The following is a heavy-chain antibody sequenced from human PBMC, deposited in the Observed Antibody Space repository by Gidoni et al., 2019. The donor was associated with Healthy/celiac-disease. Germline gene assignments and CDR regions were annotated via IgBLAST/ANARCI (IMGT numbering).Heavy chain of an antibody. D-gene: IGHD2-2*01. Sequence: QVQLVQSGAEVKKPGSSVKVSCTASGGTFSSYSVRWVRQAPGQGLEWMGRINPILGIANYAQKFQGRVTITADKSTSTAYMELSSLRSEDTAVYYCARPYCSSTSCHLGYYYYYMDVWGKGTTVTVSS. CDR2: INPILGIA. J-gene: IGHJ6*03. CDR3: ARPYCSSTSCHLGYYYYYMDV. CDR1: GGTFSSYS. V-gene: IGHV1-69*09.